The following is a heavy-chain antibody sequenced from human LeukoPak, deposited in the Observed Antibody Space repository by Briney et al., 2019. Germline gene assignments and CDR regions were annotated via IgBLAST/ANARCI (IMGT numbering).Heavy chain of an antibody. Sequence: GGSLRLSCAASGFTFSGYAMHWVRQAPGKGLEWVAVISYDGSNKYYADSVKGRFTISRDNSKNTLYLQMNSLRAEDTAVYYCARDGAGVVRYLFDYWGQGTLVTVSS. V-gene: IGHV3-30-3*01. J-gene: IGHJ4*02. CDR1: GFTFSGYA. D-gene: IGHD3-9*01. CDR2: ISYDGSNK. CDR3: ARDGAGVVRYLFDY.